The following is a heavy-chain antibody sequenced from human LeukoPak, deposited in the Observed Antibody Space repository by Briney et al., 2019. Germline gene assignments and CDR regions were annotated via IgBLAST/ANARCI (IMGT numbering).Heavy chain of an antibody. CDR3: ARPPGFSTSFWD. CDR2: IHYSGRT. J-gene: IGHJ4*02. V-gene: IGHV4-39*01. CDR1: GGSLSGTSYY. D-gene: IGHD2-2*01. Sequence: PSETLSLTCTVSGGSLSGTSYYWGWIRPPPGKGPEWIGSIHYSGRTYYKPSLKSRVTISVDTSKNQFSLKLTSVTSADTAVYYCARPPGFSTSFWDWGQGTLVTVPS.